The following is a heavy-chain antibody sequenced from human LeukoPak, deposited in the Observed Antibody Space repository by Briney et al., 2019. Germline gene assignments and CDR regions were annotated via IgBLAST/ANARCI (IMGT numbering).Heavy chain of an antibody. CDR2: IAFDGTNT. CDR3: ARARGALSY. CDR1: GFTFNSYA. Sequence: GGSLRLSCAASGFTFNSYAFHWVRQAPGKGLQWVAVIAFDGTNTHYADSVKGRFTISRDNSKNMLYLQMNSLRPEDTAIYFCARARGALSYWGQGTLITVSS. J-gene: IGHJ4*02. D-gene: IGHD1-26*01. V-gene: IGHV3-30*14.